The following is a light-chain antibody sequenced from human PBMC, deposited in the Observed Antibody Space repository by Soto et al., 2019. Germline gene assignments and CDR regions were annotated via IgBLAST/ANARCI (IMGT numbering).Light chain of an antibody. J-gene: IGLJ1*01. Sequence: QSALTQPASVSGSPGQSIAISCTGTSSDVGAYNSVSWYQQYPGKAPKLMIHDVTNRPSGVSDRFSGSKSGNTASLTISGLQAEDEADYCCSSYTSSSSYVFGSGT. CDR1: SSDVGAYNS. V-gene: IGLV2-14*01. CDR2: DVT. CDR3: SSYTSSSSYV.